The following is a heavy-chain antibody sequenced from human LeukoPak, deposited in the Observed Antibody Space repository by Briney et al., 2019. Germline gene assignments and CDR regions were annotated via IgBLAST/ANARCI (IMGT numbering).Heavy chain of an antibody. CDR2: ISSSSRTI. J-gene: IGHJ4*02. Sequence: GGSLRLSCAASGFTFSSYSMNWVRQAPGKGLEWVSYISSSSRTIYYADSVKGRFTISRDNAKNSLYLQMNSLRAEDTAVYYCARDAGGNSRWFDYWGQGTPVTVSS. CDR3: ARDAGGNSRWFDY. CDR1: GFTFSSYS. V-gene: IGHV3-48*01. D-gene: IGHD4-23*01.